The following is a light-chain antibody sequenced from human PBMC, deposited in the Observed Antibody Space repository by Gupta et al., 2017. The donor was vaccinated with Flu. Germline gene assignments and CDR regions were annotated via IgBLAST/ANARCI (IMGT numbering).Light chain of an antibody. CDR3: QQYDNLPYT. Sequence: PSSLSASVGDRVTITCQASQDISNYLNWYQQKPGKAPKLLIYDASNLETGVRSRFSGSGSGTDFTFTISSLQPEDIATYYCQQYDNLPYTFGQGTKLEIK. V-gene: IGKV1-33*01. CDR2: DAS. CDR1: QDISNY. J-gene: IGKJ2*01.